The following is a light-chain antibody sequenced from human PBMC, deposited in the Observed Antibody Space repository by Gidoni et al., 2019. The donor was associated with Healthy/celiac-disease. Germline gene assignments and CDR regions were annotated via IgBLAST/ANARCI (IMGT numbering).Light chain of an antibody. J-gene: IGKJ2*01. Sequence: IQMTQSPSSLSASVGDRVTITCRASQSISSYLNWYQQKPGKAPKLLISAASSLQSGVPSRFSGSGSGTDFTLTISSLQPEDFATYYCQQSYSTPYXXXQGTKLEIK. CDR2: AAS. CDR3: QQSYSTPYX. CDR1: QSISSY. V-gene: IGKV1-39*01.